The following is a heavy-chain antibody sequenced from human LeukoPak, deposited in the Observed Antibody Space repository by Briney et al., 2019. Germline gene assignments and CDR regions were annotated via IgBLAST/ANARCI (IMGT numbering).Heavy chain of an antibody. CDR3: ARDITMIVVANDAFDI. Sequence: SGGSLRLSCAASGFTVSSTYMTWVRQAPGKGLEWVSSISSSSSYIYYADSVKGRFTISRDNAKNSLYLQMNSLRAEDTAVYYCARDITMIVVANDAFDIWGQGTMVTVSS. CDR1: GFTVSSTY. J-gene: IGHJ3*02. V-gene: IGHV3-21*01. CDR2: ISSSSSYI. D-gene: IGHD3-22*01.